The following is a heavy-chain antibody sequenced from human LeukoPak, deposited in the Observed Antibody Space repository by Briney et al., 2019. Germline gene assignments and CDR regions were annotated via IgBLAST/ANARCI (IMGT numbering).Heavy chain of an antibody. CDR3: ARGVSSSWYYFDY. D-gene: IGHD6-13*01. J-gene: IGHJ4*02. Sequence: SETLSLTCTVSGGSISSYYWSWIRQPPGKGLEWIGYIYYSGSTNYNPSLKSRVTISVDTSKSQFSLKLSSVTAADTAVYYCARGVSSSWYYFDYWGQGTLVTVSS. CDR2: IYYSGST. V-gene: IGHV4-59*01. CDR1: GGSISSYY.